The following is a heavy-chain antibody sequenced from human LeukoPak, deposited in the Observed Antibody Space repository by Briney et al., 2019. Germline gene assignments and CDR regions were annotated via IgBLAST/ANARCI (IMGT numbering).Heavy chain of an antibody. Sequence: SETLSLTCTGSGVSISSYYWSWLPQPPGKGLEGIGYIYYSGSTNYNPSLKSRVTISVDTSKNQFSLKLSSVTAADTAVYYCARHYRATGTMIVNDAFDIWGQGTMVTVSS. CDR3: ARHYRATGTMIVNDAFDI. D-gene: IGHD3-22*01. CDR2: IYYSGST. V-gene: IGHV4-59*08. J-gene: IGHJ3*02. CDR1: GVSISSYY.